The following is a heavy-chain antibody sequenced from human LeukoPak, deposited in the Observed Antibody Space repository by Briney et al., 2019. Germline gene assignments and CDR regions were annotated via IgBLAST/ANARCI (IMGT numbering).Heavy chain of an antibody. Sequence: GASVKVSCKASGYALIRYHIHWVRQAPGQGLEWMGVLKLYDGSISHAQKFQGRVTMTSDTSTSTVYMELSSLRSEDTAVYFCARDGGSFSYNTDVWGQGTTVTVSS. CDR1: GYALIRYH. V-gene: IGHV1-46*01. CDR3: ARDGGSFSYNTDV. J-gene: IGHJ6*02. CDR2: LKLYDGSI. D-gene: IGHD1-26*01.